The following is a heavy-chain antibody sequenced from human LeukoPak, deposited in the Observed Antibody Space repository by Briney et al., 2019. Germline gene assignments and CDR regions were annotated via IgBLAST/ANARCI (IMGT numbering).Heavy chain of an antibody. CDR1: GFTLSSCG. V-gene: IGHV3-30*18. J-gene: IGHJ4*02. CDR2: ITYDGINT. CDR3: LKEQSSGYYRTADF. D-gene: IGHD3-10*01. Sequence: PGPSLRLSCAASGFTLSSCGMHWVRQAPGKGMEGVAVITYDGINTYFEDSVKGRFTISRDTSKSMVYLQMNRLRREDTAVYYCLKEQSSGYYRTADFWGQGTLVTVSS.